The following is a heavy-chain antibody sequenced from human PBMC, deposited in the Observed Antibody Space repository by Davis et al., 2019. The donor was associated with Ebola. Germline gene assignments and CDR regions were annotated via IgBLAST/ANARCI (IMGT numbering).Heavy chain of an antibody. Sequence: MPSETLSLTCTVSGGSISSSSYYWSWIRQPPGKGLEWIGEIDHSGSTNYNPSLKSRVTISVDTSKNQFSLKLSSVTAADTAVYYCARGSWVVRGKYDYWGQGTLVPVSS. V-gene: IGHV4-39*07. J-gene: IGHJ4*02. CDR3: ARGSWVVRGKYDY. CDR2: IDHSGST. D-gene: IGHD3-10*01. CDR1: GGSISSSSYY.